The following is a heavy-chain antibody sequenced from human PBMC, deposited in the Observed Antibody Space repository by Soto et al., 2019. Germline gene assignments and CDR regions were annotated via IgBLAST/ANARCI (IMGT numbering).Heavy chain of an antibody. CDR3: ARAMDYYDSSGYSFDY. Sequence: SETRSRSCTVSGGSISSGGYYWIWIRQHPGKGLEWIGYIYYSGITYYNPSLKSRVTISVDTSKNQFSLKLSSVTAADTAVYYCARAMDYYDSSGYSFDYWGQGTLVTVSS. J-gene: IGHJ4*02. V-gene: IGHV4-31*03. CDR1: GGSISSGGYY. D-gene: IGHD3-22*01. CDR2: IYYSGIT.